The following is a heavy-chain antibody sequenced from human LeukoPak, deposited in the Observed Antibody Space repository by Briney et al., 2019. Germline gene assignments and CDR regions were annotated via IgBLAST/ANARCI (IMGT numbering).Heavy chain of an antibody. V-gene: IGHV1-46*01. CDR1: GFTFTTYY. Sequence: TSVTVSCKASGFTFTTYYMHWVRQAPGQGLEWMGLINPSGTSTNYAQKFQGRVTMTKDTSTSTVYMELNSLRSEDTAVYYCAREFRGGYFDYWGQGTLVTVSS. CDR2: INPSGTST. D-gene: IGHD2-21*01. J-gene: IGHJ4*02. CDR3: AREFRGGYFDY.